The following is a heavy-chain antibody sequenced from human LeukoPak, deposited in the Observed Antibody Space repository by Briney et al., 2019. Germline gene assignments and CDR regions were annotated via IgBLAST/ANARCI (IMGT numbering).Heavy chain of an antibody. D-gene: IGHD3-9*01. CDR3: ARETYYDILTGYADFDY. Sequence: GASVKVSCKASGYTFTSYYMHWVRQAPGQGLEWMGIINPSGGSTSYAQKFQGRVTMTRDTSTSTVYMELSSLRSEDTAVYYCARETYYDILTGYADFDYWGQGTLVTVSS. CDR1: GYTFTSYY. CDR2: INPSGGST. V-gene: IGHV1-46*01. J-gene: IGHJ4*02.